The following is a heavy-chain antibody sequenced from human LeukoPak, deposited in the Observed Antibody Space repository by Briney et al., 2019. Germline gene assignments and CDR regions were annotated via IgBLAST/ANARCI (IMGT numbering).Heavy chain of an antibody. V-gene: IGHV3-7*01. Sequence: PGGSLRLSCAASGFTFSSYWMSWVRQAPGKGLGWVANIKQDGSEKYYVDSVKGRFTISRDNAKNSLYLQMNSLRAEDTAVYYCAREPITETYYYDSSGYYYEAFDIWGQGTMVTVSS. CDR2: IKQDGSEK. CDR1: GFTFSSYW. J-gene: IGHJ3*02. D-gene: IGHD3-22*01. CDR3: AREPITETYYYDSSGYYYEAFDI.